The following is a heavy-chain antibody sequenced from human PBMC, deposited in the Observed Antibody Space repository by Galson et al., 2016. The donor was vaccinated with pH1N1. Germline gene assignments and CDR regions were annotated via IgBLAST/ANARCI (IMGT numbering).Heavy chain of an antibody. V-gene: IGHV3-7*01. D-gene: IGHD3-16*01. Sequence: SLRLSCAAPGFAISSYWISWVRQAPGKGLEWVANINQDGSVKYYVDSVKGRFTISRDNAKNSVYMQMKSLRAEDTAVYHCARKVGGLGALWGQGTLVTVSP. J-gene: IGHJ4*02. CDR1: GFAISSYW. CDR3: ARKVGGLGAL. CDR2: INQDGSVK.